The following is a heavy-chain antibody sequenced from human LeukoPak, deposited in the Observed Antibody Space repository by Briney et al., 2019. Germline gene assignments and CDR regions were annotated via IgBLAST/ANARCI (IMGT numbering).Heavy chain of an antibody. J-gene: IGHJ4*02. Sequence: GGSLRLSCAASGFTFSSYAIRWVRQAPGKWLEWVSAISGSGGITYYADSVKGRFNIYRDNSKNKLYLHTNSLRPEDTTVYYCAKAHYNSGTYYIYYFDSWGQGTLVTVSS. CDR1: GFTFSSYA. CDR2: ISGSGGIT. D-gene: IGHD3-10*01. CDR3: AKAHYNSGTYYIYYFDS. V-gene: IGHV3-23*01.